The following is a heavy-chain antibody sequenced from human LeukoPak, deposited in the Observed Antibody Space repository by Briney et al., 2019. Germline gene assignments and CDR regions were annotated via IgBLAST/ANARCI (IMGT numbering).Heavy chain of an antibody. CDR2: IKQDGSEK. J-gene: IGHJ4*02. CDR1: GITFTSSG. CDR3: ARAERNYFDY. D-gene: IGHD1-26*01. V-gene: IGHV3-7*01. Sequence: GGSLRLSCAASGITFTSSGMSWVRQAPGKGLEWVANIKQDGSEKYYVDSVKGRFTISRDNAKNSLYLQMNSLRAEDTAVYYCARAERNYFDYWGQGTLVTVSS.